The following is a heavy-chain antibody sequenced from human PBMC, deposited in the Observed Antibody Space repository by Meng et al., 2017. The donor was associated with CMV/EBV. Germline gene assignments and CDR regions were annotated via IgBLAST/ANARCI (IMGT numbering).Heavy chain of an antibody. CDR1: GGSISILY. V-gene: IGHV4-4*07. CDR2: LQTSGST. CDR3: ARHGDTAMVVGIDY. D-gene: IGHD5-18*01. Sequence: GQLRVSLRGLVMPPEARSPTCPVYGGSISILYWSWHRQPDEKGLEWIGRLQTSGSTNYNPSLKSRAPMSVDTSQTQFSLKLSSVTAADPAVYYCARHGDTAMVVGIDYWGQGTLVTVSS. J-gene: IGHJ4*02.